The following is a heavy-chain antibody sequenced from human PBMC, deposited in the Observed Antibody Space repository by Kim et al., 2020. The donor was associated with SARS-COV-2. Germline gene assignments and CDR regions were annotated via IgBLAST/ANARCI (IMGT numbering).Heavy chain of an antibody. J-gene: IGHJ5*02. Sequence: GESLRLSCAASGFTFSSYGMHWGRQAPGKGLEWVAVISYDGSNTYYADSVKGRFTISRDNSKNTLYLQMNSLRAEDTAVYYCAKGVEQWLVPFEYNWFDPCGQGTLVTVSS. CDR3: AKGVEQWLVPFEYNWFDP. D-gene: IGHD6-19*01. V-gene: IGHV3-30*18. CDR2: ISYDGSNT. CDR1: GFTFSSYG.